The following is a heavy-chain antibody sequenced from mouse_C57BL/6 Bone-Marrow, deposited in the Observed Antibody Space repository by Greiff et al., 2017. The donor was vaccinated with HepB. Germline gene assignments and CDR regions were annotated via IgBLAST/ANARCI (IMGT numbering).Heavy chain of an antibody. J-gene: IGHJ3*01. D-gene: IGHD1-1*01. V-gene: IGHV1-62-2*01. CDR2: FYPGRGSI. CDR3: ARHEDRYYGSWAWFDY. CDR1: GYTFTEYT. Sequence: VQLQQSGAELGKPGASVKMSCKASGYTFTEYTIHWVKQRAGQGPEWIGWFYPGRGSIKYNEKFKDKATLTADKSSSTVYMELSRLTSEDSAVYFCARHEDRYYGSWAWFDYWGQGTLVTVSA.